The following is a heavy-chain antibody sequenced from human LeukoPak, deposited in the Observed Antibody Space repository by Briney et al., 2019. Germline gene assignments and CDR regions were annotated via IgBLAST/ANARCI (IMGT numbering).Heavy chain of an antibody. Sequence: ASVKVSCKASGYTFTGYYMHWVRQAPGQGLEWMGWINPNSGGTNYAQKFQGRVTMTRDTSISTAYMELSRLRSDDTAVYYCARTRDSSFGAWYYFDYWGQGTLVTVPS. CDR2: INPNSGGT. J-gene: IGHJ4*02. CDR3: ARTRDSSFGAWYYFDY. CDR1: GYTFTGYY. D-gene: IGHD3-22*01. V-gene: IGHV1-2*02.